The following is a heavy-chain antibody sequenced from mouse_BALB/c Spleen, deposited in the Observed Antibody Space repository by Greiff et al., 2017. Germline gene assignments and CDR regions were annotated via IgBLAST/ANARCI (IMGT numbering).Heavy chain of an antibody. CDR3: ARDYYGSSPPDY. J-gene: IGHJ2*01. CDR2: IRNKANGYTT. CDR1: GFTFTDYY. Sequence: EVHLVESGGGLVQPGGSLRLSCATSGFTFTDYYMSWVRQPPGKALEWLGFIRNKANGYTTEYSASVKGRFTISRDNSQSILYLQMNTLRAEDSATYYCARDYYGSSPPDYWGQGTTLTVSS. V-gene: IGHV7-3*02. D-gene: IGHD1-1*01.